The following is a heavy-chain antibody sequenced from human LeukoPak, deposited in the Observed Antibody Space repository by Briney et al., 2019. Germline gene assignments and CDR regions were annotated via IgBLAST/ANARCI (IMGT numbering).Heavy chain of an antibody. CDR1: GFTFNSYG. CDR2: IRYDGTNT. J-gene: IGHJ4*02. D-gene: IGHD3-22*01. Sequence: PGGSLRLSCAASGFTFNSYGMHWVRQAPGKGLEWVAFIRYDGTNTYYADSVKGRFTISRDNSKNTLYLQMNSLRAEDTAVYYWAKGDPYYYDSSGWDYWGQGTLVTVSS. CDR3: AKGDPYYYDSSGWDY. V-gene: IGHV3-30*02.